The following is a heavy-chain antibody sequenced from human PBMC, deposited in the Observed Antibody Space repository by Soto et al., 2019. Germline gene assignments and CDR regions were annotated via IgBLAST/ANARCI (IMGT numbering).Heavy chain of an antibody. CDR1: GGTFSSYA. CDR2: IIPIFGTA. Sequence: SVKVSCKASGGTFSSYAISWVRQAPGQGLEWMGGIIPIFGTANYAQKFQGRVTITADESTSTAYMELSSLRSEDTAVYYCASAPSGWSPLYYFDYWGQGTLVTVSS. J-gene: IGHJ4*02. D-gene: IGHD6-19*01. V-gene: IGHV1-69*13. CDR3: ASAPSGWSPLYYFDY.